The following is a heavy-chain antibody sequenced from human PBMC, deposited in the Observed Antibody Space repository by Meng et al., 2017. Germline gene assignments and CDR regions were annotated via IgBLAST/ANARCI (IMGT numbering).Heavy chain of an antibody. CDR1: GGSISSSGYY. CDR2: FYYGGST. V-gene: IGHV4-39*07. Sequence: SETLSLTCTVSGGSISSSGYYWVWIRQPPGKGLEWIGNFYYGGSTYYNPSLKSRVTMSVDTSKNQFSLILTSLTAADTAVYFCARRSGDTSNFDSWGQGTLVNVSS. CDR3: ARRSGDTSNFDS. J-gene: IGHJ4*02. D-gene: IGHD2-15*01.